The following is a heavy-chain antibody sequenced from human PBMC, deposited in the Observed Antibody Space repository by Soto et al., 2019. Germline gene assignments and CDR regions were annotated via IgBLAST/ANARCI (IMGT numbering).Heavy chain of an antibody. CDR1: GFTFSSYS. V-gene: IGHV3-48*04. J-gene: IGHJ2*01. D-gene: IGHD3-16*01. CDR2: ISSSSSTI. Sequence: GGSLRLSCAASGFTFSSYSMNWVRQAPGKGLEWVSYISSSSSTIYYADSVKGRFTISRDNAKNSLYLQMNSMRAEDTAVYYCAREQRGRGDDWYFDLWGRGTLVTVSS. CDR3: AREQRGRGDDWYFDL.